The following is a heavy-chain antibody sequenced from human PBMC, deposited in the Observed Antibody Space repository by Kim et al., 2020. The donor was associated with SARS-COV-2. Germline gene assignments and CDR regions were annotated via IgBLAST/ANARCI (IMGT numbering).Heavy chain of an antibody. J-gene: IGHJ4*02. CDR3: AEDRDSGRWHYFDC. Sequence: ADSVKGRFTISGDNSKNTLYLQMYRLRVEDRGVYYCAEDRDSGRWHYFDCWGQGTLVTVSS. V-gene: IGHV3-23*01. D-gene: IGHD6-19*01.